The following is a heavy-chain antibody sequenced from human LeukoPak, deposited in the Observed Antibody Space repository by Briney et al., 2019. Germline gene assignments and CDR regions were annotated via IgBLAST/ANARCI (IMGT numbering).Heavy chain of an antibody. D-gene: IGHD1-7*01. V-gene: IGHV3-30*03. J-gene: IGHJ4*02. CDR3: ASAGQLRYNWNYMTNDY. CDR1: GFTFSSYG. Sequence: GGSLRLSCAASGFTFSSYGMHWVRQAPGKGLEWVAVISYDGSNKYYADSVKGRFTISRDNSKNTLYLQMNSLRAEDTAVYYCASAGQLRYNWNYMTNDYWGQGTLVTVSS. CDR2: ISYDGSNK.